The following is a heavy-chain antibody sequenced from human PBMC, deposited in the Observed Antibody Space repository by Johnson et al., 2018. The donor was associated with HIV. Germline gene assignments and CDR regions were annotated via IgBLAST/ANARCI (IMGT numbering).Heavy chain of an antibody. CDR1: GFTFSGSA. D-gene: IGHD5-18*01. CDR2: IRSKTDGGTT. CDR3: TTGAGDTAMVDPDAFDI. J-gene: IGHJ3*02. V-gene: IGHV3-15*01. Sequence: VQLVESGGGLVQPGGSLKLSCAASGFTFSGSAMHWVRQASGKGLEWVGRIRSKTDGGTTDYAAPVKGRFTISRDDSKNTLYLQMNSLKTEDTAVYYCTTGAGDTAMVDPDAFDIWGQGTMVTVSS.